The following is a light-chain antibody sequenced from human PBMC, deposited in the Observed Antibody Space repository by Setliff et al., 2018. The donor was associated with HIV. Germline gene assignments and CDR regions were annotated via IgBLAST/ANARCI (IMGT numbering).Light chain of an antibody. CDR2: DVK. CDR3: RSRIVSSALHV. Sequence: QSVLTQPASVSGSPGQSITISCTGTSSDLGGDNYVSWYKQHPRKAPKLVIYDVKGRPSGDSHRFSGSKSGNTASLTIPGLQAEDEADYYCRSRIVSSALHVFGTGTKGTV. J-gene: IGLJ1*01. CDR1: SSDLGGDNY. V-gene: IGLV2-14*03.